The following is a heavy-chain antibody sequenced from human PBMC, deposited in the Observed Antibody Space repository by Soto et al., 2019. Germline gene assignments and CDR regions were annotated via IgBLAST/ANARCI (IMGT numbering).Heavy chain of an antibody. Sequence: QVQLQQWGAGLLKPSETLSLTCAVYGGSFSGYYWSWIRQPPGKGLEWIGEINHSGSTNYNPSLKSRVTISVDTSKNQFCLKLSSVTAADTAVYYCARFRPNWNYRGMDVWGQGTTVTVSS. J-gene: IGHJ6*02. CDR2: INHSGST. CDR1: GGSFSGYY. CDR3: ARFRPNWNYRGMDV. V-gene: IGHV4-34*01. D-gene: IGHD1-1*01.